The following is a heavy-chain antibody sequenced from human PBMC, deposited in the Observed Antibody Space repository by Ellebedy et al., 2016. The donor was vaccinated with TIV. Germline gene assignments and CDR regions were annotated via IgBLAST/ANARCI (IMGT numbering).Heavy chain of an antibody. V-gene: IGHV3-33*01. Sequence: PGGSLRLSCAASGFTFTNYHMHWVRQAPGKGLEWVALIWSDGSLAYYADSVKGRFTLSRDSSENTVHLHMNSLRADDTAVYYCAREVGGGQGDMDVWGQGTTVTVSS. CDR3: AREVGGGQGDMDV. CDR1: GFTFTNYH. CDR2: IWSDGSLA. J-gene: IGHJ6*02. D-gene: IGHD1-26*01.